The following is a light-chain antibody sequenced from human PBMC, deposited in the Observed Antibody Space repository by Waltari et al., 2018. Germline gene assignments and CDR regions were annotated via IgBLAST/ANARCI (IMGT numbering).Light chain of an antibody. CDR3: QVWDDSSNHWV. V-gene: IGLV3-21*02. J-gene: IGLJ3*02. CDR1: NIETKH. CDR2: DDY. Sequence: SYVLTQPPSVSVAPGQPATITCGGDNIETKHVHWYQQKPGQAPRLVVYDDYVRPSGIPDRFSGTTSGNTATLTISRVEAGGEADYYCQVWDDSSNHWVFGGGTKLTVL.